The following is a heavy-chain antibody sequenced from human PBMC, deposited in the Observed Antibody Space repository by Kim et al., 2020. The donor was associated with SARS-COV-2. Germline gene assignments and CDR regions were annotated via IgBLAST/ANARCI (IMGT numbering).Heavy chain of an antibody. CDR1: GFTFSSYA. J-gene: IGHJ4*02. Sequence: GGSLRLSCAASGFTFSSYAMHWVRQAPGKGLEWVAVISYDGSNKYYADSVKGRFTISRDNSKNTLYLQMNSLRAEDTAVYYCARPSMGPMVRGVIIPFSLDYWGQGTLVTVSS. V-gene: IGHV3-30*04. CDR3: ARPSMGPMVRGVIIPFSLDY. D-gene: IGHD3-10*01. CDR2: ISYDGSNK.